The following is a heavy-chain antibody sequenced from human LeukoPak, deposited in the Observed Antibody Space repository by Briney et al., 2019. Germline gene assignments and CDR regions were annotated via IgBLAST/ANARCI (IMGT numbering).Heavy chain of an antibody. V-gene: IGHV3-7*01. J-gene: IGHJ4*02. D-gene: IGHD1-7*01. Sequence: GGSLRLSCAASGFTFSTYWMSWVRQAPGKGLEWVANIKEDGSEKSCVDSVKGRFTISRDNAKNSLYLQMNSLRAEDTAVYYCAREGVGDWNSGDYWGQGTLVTVSS. CDR3: AREGVGDWNSGDY. CDR2: IKEDGSEK. CDR1: GFTFSTYW.